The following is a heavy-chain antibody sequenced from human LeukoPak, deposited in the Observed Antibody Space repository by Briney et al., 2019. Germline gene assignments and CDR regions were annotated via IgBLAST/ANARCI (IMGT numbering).Heavy chain of an antibody. Sequence: GGSLRLSRAASGFTFSTYAMTWVRRAPGKGLEWVSGISGSGIGTFYADSVKGRFTISRDNSKNTLYLQMNSLRAEDTAVYYCAKDGGQWLGAIFVYWGEGTLVTVSS. J-gene: IGHJ4*02. D-gene: IGHD6-19*01. CDR3: AKDGGQWLGAIFVY. CDR1: GFTFSTYA. CDR2: ISGSGIGT. V-gene: IGHV3-23*01.